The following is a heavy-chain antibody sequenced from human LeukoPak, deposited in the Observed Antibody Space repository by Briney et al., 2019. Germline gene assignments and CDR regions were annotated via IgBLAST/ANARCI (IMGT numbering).Heavy chain of an antibody. Sequence: ASVKVSCKASGYTFTSYYMHWVRQAPGQGLEWMGIINPSGGSTSYAQKFQGRVTMTRDMSTSTVYMELSSLRSEDTAVYYCARDQSSTGGSGGVDYWGQGTLVTVSS. J-gene: IGHJ4*02. V-gene: IGHV1-46*01. CDR2: INPSGGST. CDR3: ARDQSSTGGSGGVDY. CDR1: GYTFTSYY. D-gene: IGHD3-10*01.